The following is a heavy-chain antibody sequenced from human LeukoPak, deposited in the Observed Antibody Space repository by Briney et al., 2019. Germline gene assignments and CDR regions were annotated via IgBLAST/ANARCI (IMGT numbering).Heavy chain of an antibody. Sequence: GRSLRLSCAASGFTFSSYGMHWVRQAPGKGLEWVAVISYDGSNKYYADSVKGRFTISRDNSKNTLYVQMNSLRAEDTAVYYCARDPAKFWSGHDYWGQGTLVTVSS. D-gene: IGHD3-3*01. CDR1: GFTFSSYG. CDR2: ISYDGSNK. V-gene: IGHV3-30*03. CDR3: ARDPAKFWSGHDY. J-gene: IGHJ4*02.